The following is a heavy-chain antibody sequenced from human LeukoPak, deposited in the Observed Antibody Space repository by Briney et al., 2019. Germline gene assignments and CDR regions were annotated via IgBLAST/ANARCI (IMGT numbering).Heavy chain of an antibody. CDR2: INPNSGGT. V-gene: IGHV1-2*02. CDR1: GYTFTGYY. D-gene: IGHD3-3*01. CDR3: ARSPPVYDFWSGYPQYYYYYYMDV. J-gene: IGHJ6*03. Sequence: ASVKVSCKASGYTFTGYYMHWVRQAPGQGLEWMGWINPNSGGTNYAQKFQGRVTMTRDTSISTAYMELSSLRSEDTAVYYCARSPPVYDFWSGYPQYYYYYYMDVWGKGTTVTVSS.